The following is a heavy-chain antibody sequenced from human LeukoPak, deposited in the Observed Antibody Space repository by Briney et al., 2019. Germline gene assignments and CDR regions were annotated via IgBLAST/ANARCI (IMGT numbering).Heavy chain of an antibody. Sequence: GASVKVSCKASGYTLTSNGICSVRQAPGQGLEWMGLISSYNGNTNYAQKLQGRVTMSTDTSTGTAYMELRSLRSDDTAVYYCARRVAVARREAFDIWGQGTMVTVSS. CDR3: ARRVAVARREAFDI. D-gene: IGHD6-19*01. V-gene: IGHV1-18*01. J-gene: IGHJ3*02. CDR1: GYTLTSNG. CDR2: ISSYNGNT.